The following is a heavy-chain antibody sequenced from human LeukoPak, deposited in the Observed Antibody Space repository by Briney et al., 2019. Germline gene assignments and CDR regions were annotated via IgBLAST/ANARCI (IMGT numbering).Heavy chain of an antibody. CDR3: ARNPRPIITMIVVSHPYFDY. Sequence: PSETLSLTCTVSGGSISSSGYYWGWIRQPPGKGLEWIGSIYYSGSTYYNPSLKSRVTISVDTSKNQFSLKLSSVTAADMAVYYCARNPRPIITMIVVSHPYFDYWGQGTLVTVSS. V-gene: IGHV4-39*01. D-gene: IGHD3-22*01. CDR1: GGSISSSGYY. CDR2: IYYSGST. J-gene: IGHJ4*02.